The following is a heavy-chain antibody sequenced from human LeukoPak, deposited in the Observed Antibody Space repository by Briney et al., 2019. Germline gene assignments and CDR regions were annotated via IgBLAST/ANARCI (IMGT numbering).Heavy chain of an antibody. Sequence: GRSLRLSCAASGFTFSSYGMHWVRQAPGKGLEWVAVISYDGSNKYYADSVKGRFTISRDNSKNTLYPQMNSLRAEDTAVYYCAKAQGDYYYYGMDVWGQGTTVTVSS. J-gene: IGHJ6*02. CDR1: GFTFSSYG. CDR2: ISYDGSNK. CDR3: AKAQGDYYYYGMDV. V-gene: IGHV3-30*18.